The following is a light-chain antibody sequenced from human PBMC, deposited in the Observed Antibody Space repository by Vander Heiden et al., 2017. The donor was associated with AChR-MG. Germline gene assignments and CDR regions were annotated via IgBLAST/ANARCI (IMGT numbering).Light chain of an antibody. V-gene: IGLV1-40*01. CDR2: GNN. CDR1: RSNIGAGYD. Sequence: SVLTQPPSVSGAPGQRVTISCTGSRSNIGAGYDVHWYQHLPGTAPKVLIYGNNNRPSGVPDRFSGSKSGTSASLAITGLQAEDEADYYCQSYDINLSGVFGGGTKVTVL. J-gene: IGLJ3*02. CDR3: QSYDINLSGV.